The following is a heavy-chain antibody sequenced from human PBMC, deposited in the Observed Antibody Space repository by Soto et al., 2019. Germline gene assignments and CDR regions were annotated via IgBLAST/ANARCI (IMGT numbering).Heavy chain of an antibody. J-gene: IGHJ3*02. CDR1: GYTFTSYG. CDR3: ARVDDDFWSGYYSHAFDI. D-gene: IGHD3-3*01. Sequence: ASVKVSCKASGYTFTSYGISWVRQAPGQGLEWMGWISAYNGNTNYAQKLQGRVTMTTDTSTSTAYMELRSLRSDDTAVYYCARVDDDFWSGYYSHAFDIWGQGTMVTFSS. CDR2: ISAYNGNT. V-gene: IGHV1-18*01.